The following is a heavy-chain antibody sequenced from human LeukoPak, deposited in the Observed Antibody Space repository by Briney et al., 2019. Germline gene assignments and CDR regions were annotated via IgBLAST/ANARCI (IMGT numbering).Heavy chain of an antibody. V-gene: IGHV5-51*01. CDR1: GYTFTSYW. CDR2: IYPGDSDT. J-gene: IGHJ4*02. Sequence: GESLKISCKGSGYTFTSYWIGWVRQMPGKGLEWMGIIYPGDSDTRYRPSLQGQVTISADKSISTVYLQWSSLKASDTAMYYCARHGYSSSGILGYWGQGTLVTVSS. CDR3: ARHGYSSSGILGY. D-gene: IGHD6-13*01.